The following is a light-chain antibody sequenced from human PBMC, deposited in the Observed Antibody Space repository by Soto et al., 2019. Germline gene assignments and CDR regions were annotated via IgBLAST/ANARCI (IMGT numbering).Light chain of an antibody. V-gene: IGKV1-39*01. CDR3: QQSYSTLFT. J-gene: IGKJ3*01. Sequence: IEMTQFPSSLSASVGDRVTITCRAGQTVIRYLNWYQQKPGRAPNLLIYAVSNLQSGVPSRFSGSGSWTEFTLTIIYLQAEDFATYYCQQSYSTLFTFGPGTKVEIK. CDR2: AVS. CDR1: QTVIRY.